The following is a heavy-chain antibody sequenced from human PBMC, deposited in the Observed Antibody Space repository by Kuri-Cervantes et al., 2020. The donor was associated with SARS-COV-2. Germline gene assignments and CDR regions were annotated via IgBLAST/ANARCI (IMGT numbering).Heavy chain of an antibody. D-gene: IGHD3-3*01. V-gene: IGHV3-23*01. CDR2: ISGSGGST. CDR3: ARDHNDFWSGYYPLDY. J-gene: IGHJ4*02. CDR1: GFTFSSYA. Sequence: GESLKISFAASGFTFSSYAMSWVRQAPGKGLEWVSAISGSGGSTYYADSVKGRFTISRDNAKNSLYLQMNSLRAEDTAVYYCARDHNDFWSGYYPLDYWGQGTLVTVSS.